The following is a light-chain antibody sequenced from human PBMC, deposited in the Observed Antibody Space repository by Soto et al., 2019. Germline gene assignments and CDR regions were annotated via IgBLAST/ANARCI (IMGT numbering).Light chain of an antibody. Sequence: IQMTQSPSSVSASVGDSVTITCRASQVISSWLAWYQVKPGTAPKLLIYGASNRESGVPSRFSASESGTLFTLTINSLQPEDFATYYCQQASSFPLTFGGGTTVEI. CDR2: GAS. J-gene: IGKJ4*01. CDR3: QQASSFPLT. CDR1: QVISSW. V-gene: IGKV1-12*01.